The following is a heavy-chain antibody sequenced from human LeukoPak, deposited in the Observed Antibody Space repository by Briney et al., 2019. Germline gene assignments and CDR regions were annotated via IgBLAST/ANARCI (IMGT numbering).Heavy chain of an antibody. V-gene: IGHV4-61*02. J-gene: IGHJ3*02. D-gene: IGHD2-2*01. Sequence: SQTLSLTCTLSGGPISSDRYLWSWIRQPAGKGLEWIGRILASGSTNYNPSLRRRVSISADTSKNKFSLNMISVTAADTAVYYCAVRKIGYHFDIWGQGTMVTVSS. CDR3: AVRKIGYHFDI. CDR1: GGPISSDRYL. CDR2: ILASGST.